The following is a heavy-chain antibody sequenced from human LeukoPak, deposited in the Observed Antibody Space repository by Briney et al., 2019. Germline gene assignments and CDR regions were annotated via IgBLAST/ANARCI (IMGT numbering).Heavy chain of an antibody. D-gene: IGHD1-26*01. CDR3: ASTYSGSYYEDAFDI. CDR2: IYYSGST. V-gene: IGHV4-61*01. J-gene: IGHJ3*02. Sequence: SETLSLTCTVSGYSISSSYYWSWVRQPPGKGLERIGYIYYSGSTNYNPSLKSRVTISVDTSKNQFSLKLSSVTAADTAVYYCASTYSGSYYEDAFDIWGQGTMVTVSS. CDR1: GYSISSSYY.